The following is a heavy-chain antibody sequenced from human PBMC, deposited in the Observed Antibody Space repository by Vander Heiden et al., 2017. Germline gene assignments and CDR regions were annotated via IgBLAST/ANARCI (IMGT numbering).Heavy chain of an antibody. J-gene: IGHJ5*02. V-gene: IGHV4-39*01. CDR3: ARLWFGELSNWFDP. CDR2: IYYSGST. D-gene: IGHD3-10*01. Sequence: QLPLQVSCPGQVQPSQTLSLTCTASGGPTSSSRYYLVWIRQPTGKGLEWIGSIYYSGSTYYRPSLKSRDTMSVDTSKNQFALKLSSVTAADTAVYYCARLWFGELSNWFDPWGQGTLVTVSS. CDR1: GGPTSSSRYY.